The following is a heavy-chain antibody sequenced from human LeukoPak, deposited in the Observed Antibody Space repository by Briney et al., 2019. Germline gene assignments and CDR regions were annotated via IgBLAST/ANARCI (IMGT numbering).Heavy chain of an antibody. Sequence: GGSLRLSCAASGFTFSSYDMSWVRQAPGKGLEWVSGITYSSGYTYYADSVKGRFTISRDNSKNTLYLQMNSLRAEDTAVYYCAKRTSRTGVGYWGQGTLVTVSS. CDR1: GFTFSSYD. CDR3: AKRTSRTGVGY. CDR2: ITYSSGYT. D-gene: IGHD1-14*01. V-gene: IGHV3-23*01. J-gene: IGHJ4*02.